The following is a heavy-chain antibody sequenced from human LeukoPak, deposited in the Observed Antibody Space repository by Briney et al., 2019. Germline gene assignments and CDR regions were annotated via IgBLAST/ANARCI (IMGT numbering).Heavy chain of an antibody. CDR3: ARDRYCSSTSCLYNWFDP. Sequence: SETLSPTYTVSGGSISSYYWSWIRQPAGKGLEWIGRICTSGSTNYNPSLKSRVTMSVDTSKNQFSLKLSSVTAADTAVYYCARDRYCSSTSCLYNWFDPWGQGTLVTVSS. D-gene: IGHD2-2*01. V-gene: IGHV4-4*07. CDR2: ICTSGST. J-gene: IGHJ5*02. CDR1: GGSISSYY.